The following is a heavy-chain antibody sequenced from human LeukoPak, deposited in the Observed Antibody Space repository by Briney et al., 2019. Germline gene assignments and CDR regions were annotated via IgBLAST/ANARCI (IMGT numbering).Heavy chain of an antibody. J-gene: IGHJ3*02. Sequence: GASVKVSCKASGYTFTAYYIHWVRQAPGQGLEWMGWINANSGGTDYAQKFQGRVTMTRDTSTSTAYMELSRLRSDDTAVYYCASRSPSPSLVGYCSGGSCSSRPWDAFDIWGQGTMVTVSS. V-gene: IGHV1-2*02. D-gene: IGHD2-15*01. CDR1: GYTFTAYY. CDR3: ASRSPSPSLVGYCSGGSCSSRPWDAFDI. CDR2: INANSGGT.